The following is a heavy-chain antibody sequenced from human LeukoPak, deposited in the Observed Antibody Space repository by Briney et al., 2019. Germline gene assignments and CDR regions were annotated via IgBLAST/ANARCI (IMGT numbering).Heavy chain of an antibody. V-gene: IGHV3-21*01. CDR1: GFTFSSYN. CDR3: ARSSYSSSSSV. CDR2: VSSSHNYI. Sequence: PGGSLRLSCAASGFTFSSYNMNWVRQSPGKGLEWVSSVSSSHNYIYYADSVKGRFTISRDNAKNSLYLQMNSLRAEDTAVYYCARSSYSSSSSVWGQGTMVTVSS. J-gene: IGHJ3*01. D-gene: IGHD6-6*01.